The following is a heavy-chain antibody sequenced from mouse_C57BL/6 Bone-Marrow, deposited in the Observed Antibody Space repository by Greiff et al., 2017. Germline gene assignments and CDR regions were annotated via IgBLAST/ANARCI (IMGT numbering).Heavy chain of an antibody. CDR1: GYTFTSYG. J-gene: IGHJ1*03. CDR2: IYPRSGNT. Sequence: VQLQQSGAELARPGASVKLSCKASGYTFTSYGISWVKQRPGQGLEWIGEIYPRSGNTYYNEKFKGKATLTADKSSSTAYMELRSLTSEDCAVDLCARRYYDYDCLWYFEGWGTGATVAVSS. CDR3: ARRYYDYDCLWYFEG. D-gene: IGHD2-4*01. V-gene: IGHV1-81*01.